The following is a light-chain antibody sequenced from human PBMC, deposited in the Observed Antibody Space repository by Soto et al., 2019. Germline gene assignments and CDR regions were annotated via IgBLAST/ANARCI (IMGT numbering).Light chain of an antibody. J-gene: IGLJ2*01. Sequence: QSALTQPPSVSGSPGQSITISCTGTRNDVGSYNLVSWYQQHPGKAPKLMIYDVIKRPSGVSNRFSGSKSGNTASLTISGLQAEDEADYYCCSYAGFSSVVFGGGTKVTVL. CDR3: CSYAGFSSVV. V-gene: IGLV2-23*02. CDR1: RNDVGSYNL. CDR2: DVI.